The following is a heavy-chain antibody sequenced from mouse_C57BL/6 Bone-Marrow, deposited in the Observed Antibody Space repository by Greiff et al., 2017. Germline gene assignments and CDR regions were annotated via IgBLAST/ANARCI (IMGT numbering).Heavy chain of an antibody. CDR1: GFTFTDYY. D-gene: IGHD4-1*01. J-gene: IGHJ2*01. CDR2: IRNKANGYTT. CDR3: ARSLTVFDY. Sequence: EVMLVESEGGLVQPGGSLSLSCAASGFTFTDYYMSWVRQPPGKALEWLGFIRNKANGYTTEYSASVKGRFTISRDNSQSILYLQMNALRAEDSATYYCARSLTVFDYWGQGTTLTVSS. V-gene: IGHV7-3*01.